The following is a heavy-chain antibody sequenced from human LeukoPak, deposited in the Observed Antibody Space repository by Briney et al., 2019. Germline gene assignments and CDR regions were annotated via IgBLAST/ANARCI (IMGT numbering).Heavy chain of an antibody. CDR3: ARFRGGYNLVFDP. CDR2: IYHSGST. Sequence: SETLSLTCTVSGYSISSGYYWGWIRQPPGKGLEWIGSIYHSGSTYYNPSLKSRVTISVDTSKNQFSLKLSSVTAADTAVYYCARFRGGYNLVFDPWGQGTLVTVSS. CDR1: GYSISSGYY. J-gene: IGHJ5*02. V-gene: IGHV4-38-2*02. D-gene: IGHD5-24*01.